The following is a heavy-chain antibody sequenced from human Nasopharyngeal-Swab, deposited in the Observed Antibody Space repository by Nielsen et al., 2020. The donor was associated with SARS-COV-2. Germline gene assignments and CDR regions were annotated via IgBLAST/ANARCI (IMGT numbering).Heavy chain of an antibody. CDR1: GGSFSGYY. CDR3: ARGIVADSSSWYPSYFDY. J-gene: IGHJ4*02. Sequence: SETLSLTCAVHGGSFSGYYWSWIRQPPGKGLEWIGEINHSGSTNYNPSLKSRVTISVDTSKNQFSLKLNSVTAADTAVYYCARGIVADSSSWYPSYFDYWGQGTLVTVSS. CDR2: INHSGST. V-gene: IGHV4-34*01. D-gene: IGHD6-13*01.